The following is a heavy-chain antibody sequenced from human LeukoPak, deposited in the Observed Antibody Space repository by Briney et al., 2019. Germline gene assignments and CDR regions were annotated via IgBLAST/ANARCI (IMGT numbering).Heavy chain of an antibody. V-gene: IGHV4-30-4*01. CDR1: GGSISSGDYY. Sequence: SETLCLTCTVSGGSISSGDYYWSWIRQPPGKGLEWIGYIYYSGSTYYNPSLKSRVTISVDTSKSQFSLKLSSVTAADTAVYYCARVPSSLYCSGGSCYTFDYWGQGTLVTVSS. CDR2: IYYSGST. CDR3: ARVPSSLYCSGGSCYTFDY. D-gene: IGHD2-15*01. J-gene: IGHJ4*02.